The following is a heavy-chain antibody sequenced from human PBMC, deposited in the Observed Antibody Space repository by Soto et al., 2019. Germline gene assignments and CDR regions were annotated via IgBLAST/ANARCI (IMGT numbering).Heavy chain of an antibody. Sequence: GGSLRLSCAASGFTFSSYGMHWVRQAPGKGLEWVAVIWYDGSNKYYADSVKGRFTISRDNSKHTLYLQMNSLRAEDTAVYYCARDGYSSSWYRLYYYYYGMDVWGQGTTVTVSS. CDR2: IWYDGSNK. V-gene: IGHV3-33*01. CDR1: GFTFSSYG. D-gene: IGHD6-13*01. J-gene: IGHJ6*02. CDR3: ARDGYSSSWYRLYYYYYGMDV.